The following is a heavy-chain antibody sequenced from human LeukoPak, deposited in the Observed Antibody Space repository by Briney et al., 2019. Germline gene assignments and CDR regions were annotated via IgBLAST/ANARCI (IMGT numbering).Heavy chain of an antibody. V-gene: IGHV4-59*01. CDR3: ARDPANTYGRAFDY. Sequence: NPSETLSLTCTVSGGSISTYYWSWIRQPPGKGLEWIGYIYYNGNTNYNPSLKSRATISVDASKNQFSLRLSSVTAADTAFYYCARDPANTYGRAFDYWGQGSLVTVSS. J-gene: IGHJ4*02. CDR1: GGSISTYY. CDR2: IYYNGNT. D-gene: IGHD3-10*01.